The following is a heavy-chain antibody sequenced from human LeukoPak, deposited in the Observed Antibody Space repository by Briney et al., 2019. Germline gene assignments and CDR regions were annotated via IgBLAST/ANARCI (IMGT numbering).Heavy chain of an antibody. V-gene: IGHV4-39*01. CDR2: IYYSGST. J-gene: IGHJ4*02. D-gene: IGHD4-17*01. CDR1: GGSISSSSYY. Sequence: SETLSLTCTVSGGSISSSSYYWGWIRQPPGKGLEWIGSIYYSGSTYYNPSLKSRVTISVDTSKNQFSLKLSSVTAADTAVYYRARLLTVTTEDDYWGQGTLVTVSS. CDR3: ARLLTVTTEDDY.